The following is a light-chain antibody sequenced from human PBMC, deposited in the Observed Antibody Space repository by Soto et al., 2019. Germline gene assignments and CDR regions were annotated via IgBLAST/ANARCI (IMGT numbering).Light chain of an antibody. Sequence: IVLTQSPGTLSLSPGERATLSCRASQTISSTYLAWYQQKPGQAPRLLIYGASSRATGIPDRISGSGSGTDFTLTISRLEPEDFAVYYCHQYGSSPLTFGGGTKVDIK. J-gene: IGKJ4*01. V-gene: IGKV3-20*01. CDR1: QTISSTY. CDR2: GAS. CDR3: HQYGSSPLT.